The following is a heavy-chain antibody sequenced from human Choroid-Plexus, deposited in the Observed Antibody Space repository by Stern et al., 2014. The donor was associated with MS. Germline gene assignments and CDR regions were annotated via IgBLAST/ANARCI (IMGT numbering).Heavy chain of an antibody. J-gene: IGHJ4*01. Sequence: EVQLVESGGGLVPPGGSLRLSCAASGFTFTRYAMSWVRQAPRMGLEWVSYISGIGRSASYADPVQGRLTLSSDTSTPAVFAQINSLTTEDTALYYCAKSRGDGDDVRGGYRYPIAYRGYFDSWGHGTLVSVSS. CDR2: ISGIGRSA. CDR1: GFTFTRYA. D-gene: IGHD3-16*02. V-gene: IGHV3-23*04. CDR3: AKSRGDGDDVRGGYRYPIAYRGYFDS.